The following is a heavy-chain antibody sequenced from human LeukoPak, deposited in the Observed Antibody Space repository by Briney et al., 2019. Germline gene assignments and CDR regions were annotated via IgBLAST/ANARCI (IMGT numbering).Heavy chain of an antibody. CDR1: GFTFSSYC. J-gene: IGHJ6*02. D-gene: IGHD3-22*01. V-gene: IGHV3-7*03. CDR2: IKQDGSDK. Sequence: GGSLRLSCAASGFTFSSYCMSWVRQAPGKGLEWVANIKQDGSDKGYVDSVKGRFTISRDNAKNSLYLQMNSLRAEDTAVYYCARDCLGDSSGYYYPYYHGMDVWGQGTTVTVSS. CDR3: ARDCLGDSSGYYYPYYHGMDV.